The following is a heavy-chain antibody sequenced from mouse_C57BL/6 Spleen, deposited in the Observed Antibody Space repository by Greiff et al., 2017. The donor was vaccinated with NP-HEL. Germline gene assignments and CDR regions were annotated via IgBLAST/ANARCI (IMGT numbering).Heavy chain of an antibody. J-gene: IGHJ2*01. CDR3: ARSTTVVVPFDY. Sequence: EVKLEESGAELVKPGASVKLSCTASGFNIKDYYMHWVKQRTEQGLEWIGRIDPEDGETKYAPKFQGKATITADTSSNTAYLQLSSLTSEDTAVYYCARSTTVVVPFDYWGQGTTLTVSS. V-gene: IGHV14-2*01. CDR1: GFNIKDYY. CDR2: IDPEDGET. D-gene: IGHD1-1*01.